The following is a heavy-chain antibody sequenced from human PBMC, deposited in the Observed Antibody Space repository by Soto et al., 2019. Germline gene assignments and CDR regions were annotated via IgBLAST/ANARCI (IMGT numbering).Heavy chain of an antibody. V-gene: IGHV4-4*02. D-gene: IGHD6-13*01. CDR3: AKKVPAGLRIYYFFGLDV. CDR2: ISQSGTT. CDR1: GASISSDNR. Sequence: SETLSLTCAVSGASISSDNRWTWVRQPPGEGLAWIGEISQSGTTKYNPSLASRVTISIDKSKNQSSLRLTSMPAADTAVYYCAKKVPAGLRIYYFFGLDVWGQGTTVTVSS. J-gene: IGHJ6*02.